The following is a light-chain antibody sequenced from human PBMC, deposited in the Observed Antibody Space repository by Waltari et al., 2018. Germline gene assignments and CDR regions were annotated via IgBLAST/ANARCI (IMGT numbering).Light chain of an antibody. CDR2: LNSDGSH. Sequence: QLVLTQSPSASASLGASVKLTCTLSSGHSTYAIAWHQQQPEKGPRYLLKLNSDGSHSKGDGIPGRFSGSKSGAERYLTISSLQAEDEGDYYCQTWGTGTVVFGGGTKLTVL. V-gene: IGLV4-69*01. CDR1: SGHSTYA. CDR3: QTWGTGTVV. J-gene: IGLJ2*01.